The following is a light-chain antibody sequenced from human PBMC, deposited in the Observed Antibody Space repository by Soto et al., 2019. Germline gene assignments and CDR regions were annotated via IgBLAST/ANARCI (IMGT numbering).Light chain of an antibody. CDR2: EVS. J-gene: IGLJ1*01. V-gene: IGLV2-8*01. CDR3: SSYTDSNDFDV. Sequence: QSALTQPPSASGSPGQSVTISCTGTNSDVGGYNYVSWYQQHPGRAPRLMIYEVSKRPSGVPDRFSGSKSGNTASLTVSGLQAEDEADYYCSSYTDSNDFDVFGTGTKLTVL. CDR1: NSDVGGYNY.